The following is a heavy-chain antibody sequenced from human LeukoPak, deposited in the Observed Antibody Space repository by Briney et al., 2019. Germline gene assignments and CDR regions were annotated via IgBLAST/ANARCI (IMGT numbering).Heavy chain of an antibody. CDR3: TTRGYSYGVSDY. J-gene: IGHJ4*02. CDR2: IRYDGSNK. CDR1: GFTFSSYG. V-gene: IGHV3-30*02. Sequence: GGSLRLSCAASGFTFSSYGMHWVRQAPGKGLEGVAFIRYDGSNKYYADSVKGRFTISRDNSKKTLYLQMNSLKTEDTAEYYCTTRGYSYGVSDYWGQGTLVTVSS. D-gene: IGHD5-18*01.